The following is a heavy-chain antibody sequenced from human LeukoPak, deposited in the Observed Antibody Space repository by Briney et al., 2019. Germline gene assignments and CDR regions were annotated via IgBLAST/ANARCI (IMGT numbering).Heavy chain of an antibody. D-gene: IGHD2-21*02. Sequence: SVKVSCKASGGTFSSYAISWVRQAPGQGLKWMGGIIPIFGKANYAQKFQGRVTITADKSTSTAYMELSSLRSEDTAVYYCARGVVVTATPAEYFQHWGQGTLVTVSS. CDR1: GGTFSSYA. V-gene: IGHV1-69*06. CDR3: ARGVVVTATPAEYFQH. CDR2: IIPIFGKA. J-gene: IGHJ1*01.